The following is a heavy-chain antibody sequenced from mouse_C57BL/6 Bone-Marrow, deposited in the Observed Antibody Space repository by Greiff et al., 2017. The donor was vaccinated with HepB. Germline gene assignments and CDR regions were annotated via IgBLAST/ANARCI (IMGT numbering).Heavy chain of an antibody. Sequence: EVQRVESGPELVKPGASVKMSCKASGYTFTDYNMHWVKQSHGKSLEWIGYINPNNGGTSYNQKFKGKATLTVNKSSSSAYMALRSLTSEDSAVYYCALTAQAPYYAMDYWGQGTSVTVSS. J-gene: IGHJ4*01. D-gene: IGHD3-2*02. V-gene: IGHV1-22*01. CDR2: INPNNGGT. CDR1: GYTFTDYN. CDR3: ALTAQAPYYAMDY.